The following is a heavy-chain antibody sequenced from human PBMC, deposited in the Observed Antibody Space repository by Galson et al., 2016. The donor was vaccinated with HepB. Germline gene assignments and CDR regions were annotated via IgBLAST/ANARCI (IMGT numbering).Heavy chain of an antibody. CDR2: ISNNGSIK. V-gene: IGHV3-33*05. CDR3: AREGRLLRFLAT. D-gene: IGHD3-3*01. Sequence: SLRLSCAASGFTFSSFGIHWVRQAPGKGLEWVAVISNNGSIKYYANSVKGRFTISRDNSKNTVYLQMNSLRAEDTAVYYCAREGRLLRFLATWGQGTLVTVSS. CDR1: GFTFSSFG. J-gene: IGHJ4*02.